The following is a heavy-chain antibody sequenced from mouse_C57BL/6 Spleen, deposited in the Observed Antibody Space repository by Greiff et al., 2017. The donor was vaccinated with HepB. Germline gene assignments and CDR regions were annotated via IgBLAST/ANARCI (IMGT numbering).Heavy chain of an antibody. CDR2: IWGDGST. CDR3: AKRVKRSYYDYDDAMDY. J-gene: IGHJ4*01. Sequence: QVQLQQSGPGLVAPSQSLSITCTVSGFSLTSYGVSWVRQPPGKGLEWLGVIWGDGSTNYHSALISRLSISKDNSKIQVFLKLNSLQPDDTATYYCAKRVKRSYYDYDDAMDYWGQGTSVTVSS. V-gene: IGHV2-3*01. CDR1: GFSLTSYG. D-gene: IGHD2-4*01.